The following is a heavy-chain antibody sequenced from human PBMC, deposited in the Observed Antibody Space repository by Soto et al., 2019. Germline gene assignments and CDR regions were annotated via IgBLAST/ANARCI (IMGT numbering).Heavy chain of an antibody. V-gene: IGHV4-34*01. CDR2: SKDSRRS. J-gene: IGHJ6*02. CDR3: ARVDIIAADGRLYYGMDV. CDR1: GGSISSYY. D-gene: IGHD6-13*01. Sequence: SETLSLTCAVSGGSISSYYWSWIRQPPGGGRKWMGESKDSRRSNYHPSLKSRITISEDTAKNQFSLKLSSVTAAVTAVYYCARVDIIAADGRLYYGMDVWGQGTTVTVSS.